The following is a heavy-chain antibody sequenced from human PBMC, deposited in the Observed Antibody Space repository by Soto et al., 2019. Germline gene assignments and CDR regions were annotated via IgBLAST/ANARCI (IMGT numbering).Heavy chain of an antibody. V-gene: IGHV1-18*01. J-gene: IGHJ6*01. Sequence: QVHLVQSGAEVKKPGASVNVSCKTSGYTFTRNGISWVRQAPGQGLEWMGWISPNSGNIKYAQKLQGRVIMTTDTSTSTAYMELSSLRSDDTALYYCVNDRDRNSWPARDVGGPGTTVTVSS. CDR2: ISPNSGNI. CDR1: GYTFTRNG. CDR3: VNDRDRNSWPARDV. D-gene: IGHD1-1*01.